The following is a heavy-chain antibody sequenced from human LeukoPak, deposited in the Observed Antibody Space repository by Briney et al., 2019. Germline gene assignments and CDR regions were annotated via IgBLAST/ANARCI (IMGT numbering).Heavy chain of an antibody. V-gene: IGHV3-15*01. J-gene: IGHJ4*02. Sequence: GGSLRLSYAASGFTSFSNVWMSWVLQAPGTGLEWVGRIKSKTDGGTTDYAAPVKGRFTISRDDSKNTLYLQMNSLKTEDTAVYYCTTERGGYWGQGTLVTVSS. CDR1: GFTSFSNVW. D-gene: IGHD6-25*01. CDR2: IKSKTDGGTT. CDR3: TTERGGY.